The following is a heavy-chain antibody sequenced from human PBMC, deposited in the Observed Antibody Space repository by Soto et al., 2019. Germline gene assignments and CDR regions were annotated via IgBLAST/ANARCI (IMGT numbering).Heavy chain of an antibody. Sequence: GGSLRLSCAASGLPFSHYSMNWVRQAPGKGLEWVSYISDDGTYRYYVESVKGRFTISRDNAKNSLYLQMNSLRAEDTAVYYCARAVTLLWFGVLLGHHDAFDIWGQGTMVTVSS. V-gene: IGHV3-21*01. CDR1: GLPFSHYS. J-gene: IGHJ3*02. CDR3: ARAVTLLWFGVLLGHHDAFDI. D-gene: IGHD3-10*01. CDR2: ISDDGTYR.